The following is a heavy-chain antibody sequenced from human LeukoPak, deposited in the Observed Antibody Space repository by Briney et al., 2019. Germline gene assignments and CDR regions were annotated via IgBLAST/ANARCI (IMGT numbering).Heavy chain of an antibody. CDR3: ARRVHYCSSTSCYAPSGFYFDY. CDR1: GYTFTSYG. J-gene: IGHJ4*02. V-gene: IGHV1-18*01. D-gene: IGHD2-2*01. CDR2: ISAYNGNT. Sequence: ASVKVSCKASGYTFTSYGISWVRQAPGQGLEWMGWISAYNGNTNYAQKLQGRVTMTTDTSTSTAYMELRSLRSDDTAVYYCARRVHYCSSTSCYAPSGFYFDYWGQGTLVTVSS.